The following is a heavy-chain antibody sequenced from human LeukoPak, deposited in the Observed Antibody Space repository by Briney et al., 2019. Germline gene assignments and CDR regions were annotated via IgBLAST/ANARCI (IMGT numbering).Heavy chain of an antibody. Sequence: PSETLSLTCAVYGGSFSGYYWSWIRQPPGKGLEWIGEINHSGSTNYNPSLKGRVTISVDTSKNQFSLKLSSVTAADTAVYYCARGSGYGDYWGQGTLVTVSS. D-gene: IGHD5-12*01. CDR3: ARGSGYGDY. CDR2: INHSGST. CDR1: GGSFSGYY. J-gene: IGHJ4*02. V-gene: IGHV4-34*01.